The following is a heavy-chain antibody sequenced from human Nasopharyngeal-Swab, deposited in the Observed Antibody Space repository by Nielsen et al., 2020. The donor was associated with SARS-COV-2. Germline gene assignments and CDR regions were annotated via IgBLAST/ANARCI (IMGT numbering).Heavy chain of an antibody. Sequence: ASVKVSCKASGYTFTGYYIYWVRQAPGQGLEWMGWINPNNGRTNYAQRFQGRVSMTRDTSISTAYMELSRLRSDDTAVYYCARYTGTTWFFDHWGQGTLVTVSS. CDR2: INPNNGRT. J-gene: IGHJ4*02. CDR3: ARYTGTTWFFDH. D-gene: IGHD1-26*01. CDR1: GYTFTGYY. V-gene: IGHV1-2*02.